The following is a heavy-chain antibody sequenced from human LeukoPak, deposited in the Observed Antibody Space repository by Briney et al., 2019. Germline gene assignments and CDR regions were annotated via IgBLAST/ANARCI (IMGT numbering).Heavy chain of an antibody. Sequence: GGSLRLSCAASGFTFSSYAMPWVRQAPGKGLEWVAVISYDGSNKYYADSVKGRFTISRDNSKNTLCLQMNSLRAEDTAVYYCARDQRYCTNGVCYLGYYFDYWGQGTLVTVSS. CDR3: ARDQRYCTNGVCYLGYYFDY. CDR1: GFTFSSYA. J-gene: IGHJ4*02. CDR2: ISYDGSNK. D-gene: IGHD2-8*01. V-gene: IGHV3-30*01.